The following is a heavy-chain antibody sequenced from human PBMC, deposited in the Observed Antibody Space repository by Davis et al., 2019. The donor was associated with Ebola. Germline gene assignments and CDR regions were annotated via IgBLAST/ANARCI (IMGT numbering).Heavy chain of an antibody. CDR2: ITGSSSTI. D-gene: IGHD6-13*01. J-gene: IGHJ4*02. V-gene: IGHV3-11*04. Sequence: PGGSLRLSCAASGFTFSDYYMNWIRQAPGKGLEWVSYITGSSSTIYYADSVKGRFTISRDNAKNSLFLQMNSLRVEDTDVYYCARSLAAVGPFDYWGQGTLVTVSS. CDR3: ARSLAAVGPFDY. CDR1: GFTFSDYY.